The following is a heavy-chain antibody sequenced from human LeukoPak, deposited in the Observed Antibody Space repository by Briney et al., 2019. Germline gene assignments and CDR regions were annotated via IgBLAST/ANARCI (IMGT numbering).Heavy chain of an antibody. D-gene: IGHD5-12*01. Sequence: SETLSLTCAVSGGSISSYYWSWIRQPPGKGLEWIGYIYYSGSTNYNPSLKSRVTISVDTSKNQFSLRLTSVTAADTAVYYCARDGGVASGYGELDYWGQGTLVTVSS. CDR1: GGSISSYY. V-gene: IGHV4-59*01. J-gene: IGHJ4*02. CDR2: IYYSGST. CDR3: ARDGGVASGYGELDY.